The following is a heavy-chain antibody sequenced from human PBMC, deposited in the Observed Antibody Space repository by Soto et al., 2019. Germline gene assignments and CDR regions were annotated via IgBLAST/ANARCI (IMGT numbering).Heavy chain of an antibody. Sequence: QVQLVESGGCVVQPGRSLRLSCAASGFTFNNYGMQWVRQAPGKGLEWLAAIWNDGSNSSYANSVKGRFTISRDNSKNTLYLQMSSLRAEDTAVYYCARRQIPPPTRGAANARGGMDVWGQGTTVTVSS. CDR1: GFTFNNYG. V-gene: IGHV3-33*01. CDR3: ARRQIPPPTRGAANARGGMDV. J-gene: IGHJ6*02. D-gene: IGHD6-13*01. CDR2: IWNDGSNS.